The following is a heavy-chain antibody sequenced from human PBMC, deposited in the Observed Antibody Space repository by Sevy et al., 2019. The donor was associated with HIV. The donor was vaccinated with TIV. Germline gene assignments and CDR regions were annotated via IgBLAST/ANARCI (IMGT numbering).Heavy chain of an antibody. CDR3: ASVAVGVVVPGAMRVSGGWFDP. Sequence: GGSLRLSCAASGFTFSSYAMHWVRQAPGKGLEWVAVISYDGSNKYYADSVKGRFTISRDNSKNTLYLQMNSLRAEDTAVYYCASVAVGVVVPGAMRVSGGWFDPWGQGTLVTVSS. D-gene: IGHD2-2*01. V-gene: IGHV3-30-3*01. CDR2: ISYDGSNK. J-gene: IGHJ5*02. CDR1: GFTFSSYA.